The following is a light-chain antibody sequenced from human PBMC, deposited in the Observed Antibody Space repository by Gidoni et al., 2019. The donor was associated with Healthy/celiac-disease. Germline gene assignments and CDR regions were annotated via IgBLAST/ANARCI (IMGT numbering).Light chain of an antibody. J-gene: IGKJ3*01. CDR3: QQYYSTPCS. CDR1: QSVLYSTNNKNY. V-gene: IGKV4-1*01. CDR2: WAS. Sequence: DIVMTQSPDPLAVALGERATINCKSSQSVLYSTNNKNYLAWYQQKPGQPPQLLIYWASTRESGVPDRFSGSGSGTDFTLTISSLQAEDVAVYYCQQYYSTPCSFGPXTNVEIK.